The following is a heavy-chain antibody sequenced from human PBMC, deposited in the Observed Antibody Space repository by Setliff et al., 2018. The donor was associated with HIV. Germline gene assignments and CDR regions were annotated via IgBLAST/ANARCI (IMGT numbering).Heavy chain of an antibody. V-gene: IGHV4-31*03. CDR2: IYYNGSS. CDR3: ARFSMATRCFDY. CDR1: GGSVGSGGSY. Sequence: SETLSLTCTVSGGSVGSGGSYWSWIRQHPGKDLEWIGNIYYNGSSHHNPSLKSRVTISVDTSKNQFSLKLSSVTAADTAVYYCARFSMATRCFDYWGQGTLVTVSS. D-gene: IGHD5-12*01. J-gene: IGHJ4*02.